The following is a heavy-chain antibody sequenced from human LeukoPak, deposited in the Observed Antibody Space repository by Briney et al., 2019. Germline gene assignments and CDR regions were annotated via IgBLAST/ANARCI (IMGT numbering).Heavy chain of an antibody. CDR1: GFTFSSYA. CDR3: ARTYSTVTTDWFDP. Sequence: GGSLRLSCAASGFTFSSYAIHWVRQAPGKGLEWVAVISYDGSNKYYADSVKGRFTISRDNSKNTLYLQMNSLRAEDTAVYYCARTYSTVTTDWFDPWGQGTLVTVSS. V-gene: IGHV3-30-3*01. D-gene: IGHD4-17*01. CDR2: ISYDGSNK. J-gene: IGHJ5*02.